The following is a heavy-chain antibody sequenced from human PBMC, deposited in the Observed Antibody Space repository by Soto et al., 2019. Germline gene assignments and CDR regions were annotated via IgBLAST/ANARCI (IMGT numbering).Heavy chain of an antibody. CDR1: GFTFSSYG. V-gene: IGHV3-23*01. J-gene: IGHJ4*02. CDR2: ISGSGDST. CDR3: AKESVGGSYYSGL. Sequence: GGSLRLSCAASGFTFSSYGINWVRQAPGKGLEWVSGISGSGDSTHYADSVKGRFTISRDNSKNTLHLEMNSLRAEDTAVYYCAKESVGGSYYSGLWGQGTLVTVSS. D-gene: IGHD1-26*01.